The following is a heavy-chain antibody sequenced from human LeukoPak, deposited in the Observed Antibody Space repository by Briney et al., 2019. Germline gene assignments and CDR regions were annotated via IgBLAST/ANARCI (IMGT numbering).Heavy chain of an antibody. CDR3: ARGLPSGHDAFDI. CDR1: GFTVSSNY. V-gene: IGHV3-66*01. CDR2: IYTGGDT. J-gene: IGHJ3*02. Sequence: GGSLRLSCAASGFTVSSNYMSWVRQAPGKGLEWVSVIYTGGDTYYADSVKGRFTISRDNSKNTLYLQVNSLRAEDTAVYYCARGLPSGHDAFDIWGQGTMVTVSS. D-gene: IGHD3-10*01.